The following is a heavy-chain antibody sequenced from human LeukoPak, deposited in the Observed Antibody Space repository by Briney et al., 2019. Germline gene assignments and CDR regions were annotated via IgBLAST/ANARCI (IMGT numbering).Heavy chain of an antibody. CDR3: AKAFYYGDYLFDY. D-gene: IGHD4-17*01. J-gene: IGHJ4*02. Sequence: GGSLRLSCAASGFTFSSYWMHWVRQAPGKGLVWVSRINSDGSSTYYADSVKGRFTISRDNSKNTLYLQMNSLRAEDTAVYYCAKAFYYGDYLFDYWGQGTLVTVSS. CDR1: GFTFSSYW. V-gene: IGHV3-74*01. CDR2: INSDGSST.